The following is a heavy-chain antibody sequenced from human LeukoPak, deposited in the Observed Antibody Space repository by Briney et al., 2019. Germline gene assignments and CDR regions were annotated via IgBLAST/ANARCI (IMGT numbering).Heavy chain of an antibody. Sequence: PSETLSLTCTVSGGSISSYYWSWIRQPPGKGLEWIGYIYYSGSTNYNPSLKSRVTISVDTSKNQFSLKLSSVTAADTAVYYCARFPSREAFDIWGQGTMVTVSS. CDR3: ARFPSREAFDI. CDR1: GGSISSYY. J-gene: IGHJ3*02. V-gene: IGHV4-59*01. CDR2: IYYSGST.